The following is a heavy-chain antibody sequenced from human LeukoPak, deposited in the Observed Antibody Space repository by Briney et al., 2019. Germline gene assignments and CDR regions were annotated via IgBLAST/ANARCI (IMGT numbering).Heavy chain of an antibody. CDR2: IWYDGIHK. Sequence: PGGSLRLSCTASGFGFSTYGMHWVRQAPGKGLEWVADIWYDGIHKYYIDSVKGRFTISRDNSKNTLYLQMNSLRAEDTAVYYCARGRGVPGDNSGYYFDYWGQGPLVTVSS. D-gene: IGHD3-22*01. V-gene: IGHV3-33*01. CDR1: GFGFSTYG. CDR3: ARGRGVPGDNSGYYFDY. J-gene: IGHJ4*02.